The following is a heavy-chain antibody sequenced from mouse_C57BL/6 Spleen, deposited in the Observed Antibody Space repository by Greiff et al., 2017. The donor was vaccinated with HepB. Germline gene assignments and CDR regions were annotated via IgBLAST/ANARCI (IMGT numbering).Heavy chain of an antibody. J-gene: IGHJ2*01. Sequence: VQLVESGPGLVKPSQSLSLTCSVTGYSITSGYYWNWIRQFPGNKLEWMGYISYDGSNNYNPSLKNRISITRDTSKNQFFLKLNSVTTEDTATYYCARGGGNHFDYWGQGTTLTVSS. CDR2: ISYDGSN. CDR1: GYSITSGYY. V-gene: IGHV3-6*01. D-gene: IGHD2-1*01. CDR3: ARGGGNHFDY.